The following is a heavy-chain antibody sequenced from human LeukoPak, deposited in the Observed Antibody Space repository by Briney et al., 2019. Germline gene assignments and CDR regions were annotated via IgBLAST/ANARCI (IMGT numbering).Heavy chain of an antibody. CDR1: GFTFSTYG. CDR2: IRYDGSNK. CDR3: ARGYYDSSGYFVSSHY. J-gene: IGHJ4*02. Sequence: GGSLRLSCVASGFTFSTYGIYWVRQAPGKGLEWVAFIRYDGSNKDYADSVKGRFTISRDNSKNTLYLQMNSLRAEDTAVYYCARGYYDSSGYFVSSHYWGQGTLVTVSS. V-gene: IGHV3-30*02. D-gene: IGHD3-22*01.